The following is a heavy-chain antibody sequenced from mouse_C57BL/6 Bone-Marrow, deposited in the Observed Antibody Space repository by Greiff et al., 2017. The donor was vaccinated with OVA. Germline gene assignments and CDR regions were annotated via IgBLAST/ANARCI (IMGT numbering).Heavy chain of an antibody. Sequence: EVQLQQSGPVLVKPGASVKMSSKASGYTFTDYYMNWVKQSHGKSLEWIGVINPYNGGTSYNQKFKGKATLTVDKSSSTAYMELNSLTSEDSAVYYCAREGYDGYYYDYWGQGTSVTVSS. CDR1: GYTFTDYY. V-gene: IGHV1-19*01. D-gene: IGHD2-3*01. CDR3: AREGYDGYYYDY. CDR2: INPYNGGT. J-gene: IGHJ4*01.